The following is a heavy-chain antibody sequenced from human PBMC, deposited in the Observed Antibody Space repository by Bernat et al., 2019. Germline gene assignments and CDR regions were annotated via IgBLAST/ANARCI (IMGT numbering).Heavy chain of an antibody. CDR2: IHPDDSDT. J-gene: IGHJ3*02. V-gene: IGHV5-51*01. D-gene: IGHD3-10*01. Sequence: EVQLVQSGAEVKKPGESLKIPCKGSGYSFTNYWIAWVRQMPGEGLEWMGIIHPDDSDTRYSPAFQGQVTISADKSINTAYLQWSGLKASDSAMYYCARLVCSSGNDAFDIWGQGTMVTVSS. CDR1: GYSFTNYW. CDR3: ARLVCSSGNDAFDI.